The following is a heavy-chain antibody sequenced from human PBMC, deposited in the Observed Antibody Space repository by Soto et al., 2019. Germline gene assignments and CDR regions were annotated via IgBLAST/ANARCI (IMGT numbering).Heavy chain of an antibody. CDR3: AKDVDPSGHDGMDV. CDR1: GFTFSSYG. V-gene: IGHV3-30*18. CDR2: ISYDGSNK. D-gene: IGHD5-12*01. Sequence: GGSLRLSCAASGFTFSSYGMHWVRQAPGKGLEWVAVISYDGSNKYYADSVKGRFTISRDNSKNTLYLQMNSLRAEDTAVYYCAKDVDPSGHDGMDVWGQGTTVTVSS. J-gene: IGHJ6*02.